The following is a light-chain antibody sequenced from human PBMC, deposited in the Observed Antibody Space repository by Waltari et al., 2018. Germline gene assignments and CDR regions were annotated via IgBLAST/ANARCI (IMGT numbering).Light chain of an antibody. CDR2: GNS. Sequence: QSGLTQPPSVSGAPGQRVPIPCPGSSPNIGAGYDVPWYQLLPGTAPNPLIYGNSNRPSGVPDRFSGSKSGTSASLAITGLQAEDEAGYYCQSYDSSLSGSVFGGGTKLTVL. J-gene: IGLJ2*01. CDR3: QSYDSSLSGSV. CDR1: SPNIGAGYD. V-gene: IGLV1-40*01.